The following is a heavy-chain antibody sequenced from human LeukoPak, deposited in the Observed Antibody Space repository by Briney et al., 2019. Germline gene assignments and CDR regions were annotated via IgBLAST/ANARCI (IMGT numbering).Heavy chain of an antibody. V-gene: IGHV3-11*01. Sequence: GGSLRLSCAASGFTFSGFAMSWIRQAPGKGLEWVSYISSSGSTIYYADSVKGRFTISRDNAKNSLYLQMNSLGAEDTAVYYCASWGLIAVAGSGAFDIWGQGTMVTVSS. J-gene: IGHJ3*02. CDR3: ASWGLIAVAGSGAFDI. CDR2: ISSSGSTI. D-gene: IGHD6-19*01. CDR1: GFTFSGFA.